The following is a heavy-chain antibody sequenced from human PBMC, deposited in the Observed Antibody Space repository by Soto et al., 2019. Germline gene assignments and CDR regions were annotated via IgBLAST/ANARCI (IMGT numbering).Heavy chain of an antibody. D-gene: IGHD5-12*01. CDR2: TIPIFDTA. V-gene: IGHV1-69*01. CDR1: GGTVNSFA. Sequence: QVQLVQSGAEVRKPGSSVKVSCKASGGTVNSFAISWVRQAPGQGLEWMGGTIPIFDTANYAQEFEGRLTIISDESTNTAYMELGSLRSEDTAVYYCAFVVATTYSYGMDVWGQGTTVTVSS. J-gene: IGHJ6*02. CDR3: AFVVATTYSYGMDV.